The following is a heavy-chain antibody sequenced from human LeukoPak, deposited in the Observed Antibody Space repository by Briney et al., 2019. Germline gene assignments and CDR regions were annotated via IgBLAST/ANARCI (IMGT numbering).Heavy chain of an antibody. J-gene: IGHJ4*02. CDR1: GGSISSYY. V-gene: IGHV4-59*08. D-gene: IGHD3-22*01. Sequence: SETLSLTCTVSGGSISSYYWSWIRQPPGKGLEWIGYIYYSGSTNYNPSLKSRVTISVDTSKNQFSLKLSSVTAADTAVYYCARQKLGRTYYYDSSGYYFDYWGQGTLVTVCS. CDR2: IYYSGST. CDR3: ARQKLGRTYYYDSSGYYFDY.